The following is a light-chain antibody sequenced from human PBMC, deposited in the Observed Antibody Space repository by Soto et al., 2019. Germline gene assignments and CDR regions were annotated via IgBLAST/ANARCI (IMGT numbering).Light chain of an antibody. CDR2: DVS. V-gene: IGLV2-11*01. CDR3: CSYAGSYPFESV. J-gene: IGLJ1*01. CDR1: SSDVGGYNY. Sequence: QSVLTQPRSVSGSPGQSVTISCTGTSSDVGGYNYVSWYQQHPGKAPKLMIYDVSKRPSGVPDRFSGSKSGNTASLTISGLQAEDEADYYCCSYAGSYPFESVFGTGTKLTVL.